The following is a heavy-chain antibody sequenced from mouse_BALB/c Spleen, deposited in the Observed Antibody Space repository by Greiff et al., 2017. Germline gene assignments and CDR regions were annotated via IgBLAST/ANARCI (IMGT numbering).Heavy chain of an antibody. J-gene: IGHJ3*01. CDR1: GFTFSSYG. CDR2: INSNGGST. D-gene: IGHD2-10*02. V-gene: IGHV5-6-3*01. CDR3: ASEAYCNYGFAY. Sequence: EVQLMESGGGLVQPGGSLKLSCAASGFTFSSYGMSWVRQTPDKRLEWVATINSNGGSTYYPASVKGRDTISRDNAKNTLYLQMSSLKSEDTAMYYCASEAYCNYGFAYWGQGTLVTVSA.